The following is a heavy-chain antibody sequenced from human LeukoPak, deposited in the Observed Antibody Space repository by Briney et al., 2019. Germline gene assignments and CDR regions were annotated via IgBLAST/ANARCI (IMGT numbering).Heavy chain of an antibody. V-gene: IGHV1-24*01. D-gene: IGHD6-13*01. J-gene: IGHJ4*02. CDR1: GYTLTELS. CDR3: ATGDLGIAAAGTIDY. Sequence: GASVKVSCKVSGYTLTELSMHWVRQAPGKGLEWMGGFDPEDGETIYAQKFQGRVTVTEDTSTDTAYMELSSLRSEDTAVYYCATGDLGIAAAGTIDYWGQGTLVTVSS. CDR2: FDPEDGET.